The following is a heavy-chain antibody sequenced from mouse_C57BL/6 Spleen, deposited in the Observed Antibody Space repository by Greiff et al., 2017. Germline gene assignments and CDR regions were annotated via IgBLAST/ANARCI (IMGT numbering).Heavy chain of an antibody. J-gene: IGHJ2*01. CDR3: ARPSTVNYFDY. CDR1: GYAFSSSW. CDR2: IYPGDGDT. Sequence: QVQLQQSVPELVKPGASVKISCKASGYAFSSSWMNWVKQRPGKGLEWIGRIYPGDGDTNYNGKFKGKATLTADKSSSTAYMQLSSLTSEDSAVYFCARPSTVNYFDYWGQGTTLTVSS. V-gene: IGHV1-82*01. D-gene: IGHD1-1*01.